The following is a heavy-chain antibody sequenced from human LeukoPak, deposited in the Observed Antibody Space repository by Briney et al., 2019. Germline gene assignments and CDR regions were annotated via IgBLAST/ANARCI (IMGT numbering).Heavy chain of an antibody. D-gene: IGHD1-26*01. CDR1: GFSFSDYW. CDR3: ARAGDVGAVDP. CDR2: INQGGSEK. J-gene: IGHJ5*02. V-gene: IGHV3-7*01. Sequence: GGSLRLSCAASGFSFSDYWMSWVRLPPGKGLEWVANINQGGSEKYYVDSVKGRFTISRDNAKNSLYLQMNSLRVDDTAVFYCARAGDVGAVDPWGQGTLVTVSS.